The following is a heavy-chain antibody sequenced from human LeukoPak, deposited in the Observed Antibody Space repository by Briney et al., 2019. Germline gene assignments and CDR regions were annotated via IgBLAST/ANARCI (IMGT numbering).Heavy chain of an antibody. D-gene: IGHD5-12*01. J-gene: IGHJ4*02. CDR1: GFSVSNNY. CDR3: ARDRGVAAHLDY. Sequence: PGGSLRLSCAVSGFSVSNNYVSWVRQAPGKGLEWVAVIWFDGTNKYYADSVRGRFTISRDNSKNTLYLQMSSLRAEDTAVYYCARDRGVAAHLDYWGQGTLVTVSS. V-gene: IGHV3-33*08. CDR2: IWFDGTNK.